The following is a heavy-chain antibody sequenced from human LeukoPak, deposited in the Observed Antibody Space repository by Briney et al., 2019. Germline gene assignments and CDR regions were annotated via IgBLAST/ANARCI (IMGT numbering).Heavy chain of an antibody. CDR2: INQDGSEK. CDR3: ARRQGSYFDTSGYYDG. V-gene: IGHV3-7*01. D-gene: IGHD3-22*01. J-gene: IGHJ4*02. Sequence: PGGSLRLSCAASGFTFSDYYMSWVRQAPGKGLEWVANINQDGSEKYFVDSVKGRFTISRDNAKNSLYLQMNSLRAEDTAVYYCARRQGSYFDTSGYYDGWGQGTLVTVSS. CDR1: GFTFSDYY.